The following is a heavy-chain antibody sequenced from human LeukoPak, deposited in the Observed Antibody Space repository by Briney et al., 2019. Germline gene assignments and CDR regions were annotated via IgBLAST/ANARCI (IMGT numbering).Heavy chain of an antibody. CDR1: GLTVSTNY. D-gene: IGHD6-19*01. CDR3: ARDADRGWYPY. Sequence: GSPRLSCAASGLTVSTNYMSWVCQAPGKGLEWVSVIYSGGSTYYADPVECRFTISRDTSKNTLYLQMDSLRAEDTAVYYCARDADRGWYPYWVQGTL. J-gene: IGHJ4*02. V-gene: IGHV3-53*01. CDR2: IYSGGST.